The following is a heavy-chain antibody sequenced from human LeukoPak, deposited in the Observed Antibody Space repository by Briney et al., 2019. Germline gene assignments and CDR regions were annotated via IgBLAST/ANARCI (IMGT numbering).Heavy chain of an antibody. Sequence: GRSLRLSCAASGFTFSSYAMRWVRQAPGKGLEWVAVISYDGSNKYYADSVKGRFTISRDNSKNTLYLQMNSLRAEDTAVYYCASLIAVFIDYWGQGTLVTVSS. CDR1: GFTFSSYA. V-gene: IGHV3-30-3*01. CDR2: ISYDGSNK. J-gene: IGHJ4*02. D-gene: IGHD6-19*01. CDR3: ASLIAVFIDY.